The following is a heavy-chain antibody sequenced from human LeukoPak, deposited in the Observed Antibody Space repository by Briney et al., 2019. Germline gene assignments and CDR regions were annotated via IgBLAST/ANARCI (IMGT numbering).Heavy chain of an antibody. Sequence: ASVKVSCKASGYTFTSYYMHWVRQAPGQGLEWMGIINPSGGSTSYAQKFQGRVTMTRDTSTSTVYMEPSSLRSEDTAVYYCARPFRVLDAFDIWGQGTMVIVSS. J-gene: IGHJ3*02. D-gene: IGHD3-10*01. CDR3: ARPFRVLDAFDI. CDR1: GYTFTSYY. CDR2: INPSGGST. V-gene: IGHV1-46*01.